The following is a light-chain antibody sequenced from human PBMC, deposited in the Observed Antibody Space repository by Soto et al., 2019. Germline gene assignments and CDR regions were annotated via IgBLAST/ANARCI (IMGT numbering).Light chain of an antibody. Sequence: QSVLTQPASVSGSPGQSITISCTGTSSDVGSYNLVSWYQQHPGKAPKLMIYEGSKRPSGVSNRFSGSKSGNTASLTISGLQAEDEADYYCCSYAGSSTLVFGTGTKVHRP. CDR2: EGS. CDR1: SSDVGSYNL. J-gene: IGLJ1*01. CDR3: CSYAGSSTLV. V-gene: IGLV2-23*01.